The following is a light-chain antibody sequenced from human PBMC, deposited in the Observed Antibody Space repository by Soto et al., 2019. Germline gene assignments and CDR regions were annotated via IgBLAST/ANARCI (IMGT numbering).Light chain of an antibody. CDR1: QSVTSS. J-gene: IGKJ1*01. CDR2: DAS. CDR3: QQYNSYSWT. V-gene: IGKV3-11*01. Sequence: EIVLTQSPGTLSLSPGERATLSCRASQSVTSSLVWYQQKPVQAPRLLIYDASDRATGIPARFSGSGSGKEFTLTISSLQPDDVATYYCQQYNSYSWTFGQGTKV.